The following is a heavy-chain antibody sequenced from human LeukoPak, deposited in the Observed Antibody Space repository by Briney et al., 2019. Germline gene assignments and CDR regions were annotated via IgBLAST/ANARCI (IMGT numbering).Heavy chain of an antibody. CDR1: GFTFNSYA. Sequence: GGSLRLSRAASGFTFNSYAMSWVRQAPGQGLEWVALIWYDGSNKYYADSVKGRFTISRDNSKNTVYLQMNSLRVEDTAIYYCARDRPTGSYYSIDYWGQGTLATVSS. V-gene: IGHV3-33*08. J-gene: IGHJ4*02. CDR3: ARDRPTGSYYSIDY. CDR2: IWYDGSNK. D-gene: IGHD1-26*01.